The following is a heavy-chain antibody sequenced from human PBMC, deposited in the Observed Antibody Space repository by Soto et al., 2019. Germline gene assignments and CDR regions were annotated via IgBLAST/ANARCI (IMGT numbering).Heavy chain of an antibody. J-gene: IGHJ4*02. V-gene: IGHV2-70*01. D-gene: IGHD3-22*01. CDR3: ARFANYYDSSGYYSNVFDY. Sequence: SGPTLVNPTQTLTLTCTFSGFSLSTSGMCVSWIRRPPGKALEWLALIDWDDDKYYSTSPKTRLTISKDTSKNQVVLTMTNMDPVDTATYYCARFANYYDSSGYYSNVFDYWGQGTLVTVSS. CDR1: GFSLSTSGMC. CDR2: IDWDDDK.